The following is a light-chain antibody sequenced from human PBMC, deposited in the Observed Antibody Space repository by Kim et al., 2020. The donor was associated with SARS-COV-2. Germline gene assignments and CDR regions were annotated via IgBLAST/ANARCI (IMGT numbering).Light chain of an antibody. V-gene: IGKV1-12*01. Sequence: QMTQSPSAVYASVGDTVTITCRASQDISKWVAWYQQKPGKAPKFLMYAASTLRSGVPSRISGSGSGTDFTLTINSLQTDDFATYYCQQAASFPLIFGGGTKVDIK. CDR2: AAS. CDR3: QQAASFPLI. CDR1: QDISKW. J-gene: IGKJ4*01.